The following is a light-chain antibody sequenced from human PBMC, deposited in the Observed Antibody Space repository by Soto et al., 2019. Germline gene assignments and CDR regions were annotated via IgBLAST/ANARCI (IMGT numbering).Light chain of an antibody. CDR3: LQSKQLHLT. CDR1: QSLLSSGGETY. V-gene: IGKV2D-29*02. CDR2: EVS. Sequence: DIVMSHTPLSLSVTPGQPASISCRSSQSLLSSGGETYLFWYLQRPGQSPQLLIYEVSNRISAVPDRFSGSGSGTELTLKISRVEAEDAGVYYCLQSKQLHLTFGQWTRLEIX. J-gene: IGKJ5*01.